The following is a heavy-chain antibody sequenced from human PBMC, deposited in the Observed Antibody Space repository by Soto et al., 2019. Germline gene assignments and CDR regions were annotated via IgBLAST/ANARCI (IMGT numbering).Heavy chain of an antibody. CDR1: GFTFSSYW. J-gene: IGHJ4*02. V-gene: IGHV3-74*01. Sequence: EVQLVESGGGLVKSGGSLSISCAASGFTFSSYWMHWVRQAPGKGLVWVSRINSDGSSTSYADSVKGRFTISRDNAKNTLYLQMNRLRAEDTAVYYCVRTSLVVAAATRQDYWGQGTLVTVSS. CDR2: INSDGSST. CDR3: VRTSLVVAAATRQDY. D-gene: IGHD2-15*01.